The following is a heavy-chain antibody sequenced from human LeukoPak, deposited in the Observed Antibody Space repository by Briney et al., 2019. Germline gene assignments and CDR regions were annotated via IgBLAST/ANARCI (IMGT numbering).Heavy chain of an antibody. J-gene: IGHJ4*02. CDR3: ASASNKKYYFES. D-gene: IGHD4-11*01. V-gene: IGHV3-66*01. CDR1: GFTVSPTY. CDR2: VYSGGTT. Sequence: GGSLRLSCAASGFTVSPTYMSWVRQAPGRGLEWVSIVYSGGTTYYTDSVKGRFTISRDSSKNTLYLQMNSLRGEDTAVYYCASASNKKYYFESWGQGTLVTVSS.